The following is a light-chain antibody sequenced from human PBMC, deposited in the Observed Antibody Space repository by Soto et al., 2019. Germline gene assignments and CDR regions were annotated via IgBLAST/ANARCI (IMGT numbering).Light chain of an antibody. CDR2: ATS. CDR3: QQSET. V-gene: IGKV1-39*01. J-gene: IGKJ3*01. Sequence: DIQMTQSPSSLSASVGDRVTITCRASQAIHSYLNWYQQKPGKAPNLLIFATSTLQSGVPSRFSGSGSGTDFTLTISSLQPEDFATYYCQQSETFGPGTKVDIK. CDR1: QAIHSY.